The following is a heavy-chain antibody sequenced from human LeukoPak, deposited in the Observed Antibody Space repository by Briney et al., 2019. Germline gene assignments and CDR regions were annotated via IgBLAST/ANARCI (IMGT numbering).Heavy chain of an antibody. Sequence: GGSLRLSCAASGFTFSNAWMSWVRQAPGKGLEWVGCIKSKTDGGTTDYAAPVKGRFTISRDDSKNTLYLQMNSLKTEDTAVYYCTTGAYYGDYAEFDYWGQGTLVTVSS. CDR2: IKSKTDGGTT. CDR1: GFTFSNAW. D-gene: IGHD4-17*01. V-gene: IGHV3-15*01. CDR3: TTGAYYGDYAEFDY. J-gene: IGHJ4*02.